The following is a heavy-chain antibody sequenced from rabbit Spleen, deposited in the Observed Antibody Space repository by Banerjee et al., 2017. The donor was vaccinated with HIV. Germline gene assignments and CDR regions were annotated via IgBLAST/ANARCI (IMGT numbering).Heavy chain of an antibody. CDR2: IYAGSGGNT. D-gene: IGHD1-1*01. CDR1: GFSFSSSYY. J-gene: IGHJ6*01. CDR3: ARDTSSSFSSYGMDL. V-gene: IGHV1S45*01. Sequence: QEQLVESGGGLVQPERSLTLTCTASGFSFSSSYYMCWVRQAPGKGLELIGCIYAGSGGNTYYASWAKGRFTISKASSTTVTLQMTSLTAADTATYFCARDTSSSFSSYGMDLWGQGTLVTVS.